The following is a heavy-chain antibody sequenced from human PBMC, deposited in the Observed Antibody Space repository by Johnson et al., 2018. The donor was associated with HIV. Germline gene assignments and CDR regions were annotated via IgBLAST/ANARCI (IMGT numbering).Heavy chain of an antibody. CDR2: ISYDGSNK. D-gene: IGHD4-23*01. V-gene: IGHV3-30*03. CDR3: ARGPYGGNDGFDS. Sequence: QVQLVESGGGLVQPGGSLRLSCAASGFAFSSYGMHWVRQAPGKGLEWVAIISYDGSNKYYADSVKGRFTISRDNSKNTLFLQRSSLRAEDTAWYYCARGPYGGNDGFDSWGQGTMVTVSS. CDR1: GFAFSSYG. J-gene: IGHJ3*02.